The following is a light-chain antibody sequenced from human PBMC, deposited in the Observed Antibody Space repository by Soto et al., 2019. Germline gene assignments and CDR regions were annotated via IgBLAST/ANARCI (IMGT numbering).Light chain of an antibody. V-gene: IGKV3-15*01. CDR3: QQYASSPYT. CDR2: DAS. Sequence: EIVMTQCPATLSLSPGERATLSCRASQSVDSNLAWYQQNTGQPPRLLIYDASTRATGIPARISGSGSGTEFTLTITTLEPEDSEVYVCQQYASSPYTFGQGTKVDIK. CDR1: QSVDSN. J-gene: IGKJ2*01.